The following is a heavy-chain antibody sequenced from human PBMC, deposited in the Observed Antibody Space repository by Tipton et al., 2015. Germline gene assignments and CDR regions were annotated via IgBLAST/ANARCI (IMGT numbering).Heavy chain of an antibody. J-gene: IGHJ6*02. D-gene: IGHD4-17*01. Sequence: QSGPEVKKPGASVKVSCKASGYTFTNYGFSWVRQAPGQGLEWMGWISAHNGNTNYAQKFQGRVTITADKSTRTAYMELSSLRSEDTAVYYCASRSDGKKYYYFGMDVWGQGTTVTVSS. CDR2: ISAHNGNT. CDR3: ASRSDGKKYYYFGMDV. CDR1: GYTFTNYG. V-gene: IGHV1-18*01.